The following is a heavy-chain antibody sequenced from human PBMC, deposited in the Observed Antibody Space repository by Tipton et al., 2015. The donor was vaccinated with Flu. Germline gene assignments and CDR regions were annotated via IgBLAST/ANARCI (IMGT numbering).Heavy chain of an antibody. CDR2: IYLSGST. CDR3: ARRDFSNYVSDPKNWFDR. J-gene: IGHJ5*02. V-gene: IGHV4-61*09. D-gene: IGHD4-11*01. CDR1: GGSITVDDYH. Sequence: LRLSCTVSGGSITVDDYHWTWIRQPAGKGLEWIGHIYLSGSTKYNPSLKSRVTISVDTSKNQFSLEMRSVTAADMAVYYCARRDFSNYVSDPKNWFDRWGQGILVTVSS.